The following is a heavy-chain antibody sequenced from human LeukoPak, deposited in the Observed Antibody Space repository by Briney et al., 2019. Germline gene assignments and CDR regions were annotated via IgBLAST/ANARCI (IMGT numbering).Heavy chain of an antibody. CDR2: ISYDGSNK. Sequence: GGSLRLSCAASGFTFSSYGMHWVRQAPGKGLEWVAVISYDGSNKYYADSVKGRFTISRDNSKNTLYLQMNSLRAEDTAVYYCAKEGGAYAEVIYYMDVWGKGTTVTVSS. CDR1: GFTFSSYG. D-gene: IGHD4-17*01. J-gene: IGHJ6*03. V-gene: IGHV3-30*18. CDR3: AKEGGAYAEVIYYMDV.